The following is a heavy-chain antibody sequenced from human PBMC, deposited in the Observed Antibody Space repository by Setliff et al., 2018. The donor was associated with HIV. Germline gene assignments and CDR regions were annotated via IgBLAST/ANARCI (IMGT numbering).Heavy chain of an antibody. J-gene: IGHJ4*02. CDR2: INPNGGST. Sequence: ASVKVSCKASGYTFTSYYVHFVRQAPGQGPEWMGIINPNGGSTNYAQKFEGRVAMTADTSTNNVHMYLSSLRSEDTAIYYCARDLDSSGYFNSLNYWGQGTLVTVSS. V-gene: IGHV1-46*01. CDR3: ARDLDSSGYFNSLNY. CDR1: GYTFTSYY. D-gene: IGHD3-22*01.